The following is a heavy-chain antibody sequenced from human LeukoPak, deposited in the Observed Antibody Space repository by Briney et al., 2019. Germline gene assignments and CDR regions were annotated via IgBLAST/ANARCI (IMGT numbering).Heavy chain of an antibody. CDR1: GYTFTGYY. D-gene: IGHD2-15*01. V-gene: IGHV1-2*02. CDR3: ASRGGLYCSGGSCSFDY. Sequence: ASVKVSCKASGYTFTGYYMHWVRQAPGQGLEWMGWINPNSGGTNYARKFQGRVTMTRDTSISTAYMELSRLRSDDTAVYYCASRGGLYCSGGSCSFDYWGQGTLVTVSS. J-gene: IGHJ4*02. CDR2: INPNSGGT.